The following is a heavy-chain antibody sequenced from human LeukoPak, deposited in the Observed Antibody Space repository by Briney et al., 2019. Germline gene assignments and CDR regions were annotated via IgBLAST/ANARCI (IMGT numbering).Heavy chain of an antibody. V-gene: IGHV4-39*01. CDR3: ASTIAVADPYYFDY. D-gene: IGHD6-19*01. Sequence: PSETLSLTCTVSGGSISSSSYYWGWIRQPPGKGLEWIGSIYYSGSTYYNPSLKSRVTISVDTSKNQFSLKLSSVTAADTAVYYCASTIAVADPYYFDYWGQGTLVTVSS. CDR1: GGSISSSSYY. J-gene: IGHJ4*02. CDR2: IYYSGST.